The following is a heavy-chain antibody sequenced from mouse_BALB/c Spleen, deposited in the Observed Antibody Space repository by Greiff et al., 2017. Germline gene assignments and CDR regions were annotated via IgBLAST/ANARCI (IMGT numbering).Heavy chain of an antibody. CDR3: ARHYYRYTYYAMDY. D-gene: IGHD2-14*01. CDR2: ISSGGGST. J-gene: IGHJ4*01. CDR1: GFAFSSYD. V-gene: IGHV5-12-1*01. Sequence: EVKLVESGGGLVKPGGSLKLSCAASGFAFSSYDMSWVRQTPEKRLEWVAYISSGGGSTYYPDTVKGRFTISRDNAKNTLYLQMSSLKSEDTAMYYCARHYYRYTYYAMDYWGQGTSVTVSA.